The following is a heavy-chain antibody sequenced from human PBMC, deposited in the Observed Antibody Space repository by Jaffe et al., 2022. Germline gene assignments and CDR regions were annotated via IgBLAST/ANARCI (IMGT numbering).Heavy chain of an antibody. Sequence: EVQLVESGGGLVKPGGSLRLSCAASGFTFSSYSMNWVRQAPGKGLEWVSSISSSSSYIYYADSVKGRFTISRDNAKNSLYLQMNSLRAEDTAVYYCARSRGDNFYYYYYYMDVWGKGTTVTVSS. V-gene: IGHV3-21*01. CDR1: GFTFSSYS. CDR2: ISSSSSYI. D-gene: IGHD1-20*01. J-gene: IGHJ6*03. CDR3: ARSRGDNFYYYYYYMDV.